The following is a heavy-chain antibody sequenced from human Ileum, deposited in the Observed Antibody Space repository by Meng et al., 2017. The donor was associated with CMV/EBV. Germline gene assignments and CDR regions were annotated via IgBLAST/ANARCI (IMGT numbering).Heavy chain of an antibody. CDR3: ARVPATVEWFDP. Sequence: CKDSGYSFTNYGLTWVRQAPGQGLEWMGWINPNSGGTNYAQKFQGRVTMTRDTSISTAYMELSSLRSDDTAVYYCARVPATVEWFDPWGQGTLVTVSS. CDR1: GYSFTNYG. V-gene: IGHV1-2*02. J-gene: IGHJ5*02. D-gene: IGHD2-2*01. CDR2: INPNSGGT.